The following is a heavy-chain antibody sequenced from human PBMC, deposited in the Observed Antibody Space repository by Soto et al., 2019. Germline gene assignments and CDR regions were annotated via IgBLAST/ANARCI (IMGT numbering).Heavy chain of an antibody. CDR3: ARGRDTAMVSKGNWFDP. CDR1: GGSISSGGYY. D-gene: IGHD5-18*01. Sequence: SSETLSLTCTVSGGSISSGGYYWSWIRQHPGKGLEWIGYIYYSGSTYYNPSLKSRVTISVDSSKNQFSLKLSSVTVADTAVYYCARGRDTAMVSKGNWFDPWGQGTPVTVSS. J-gene: IGHJ5*02. V-gene: IGHV4-31*03. CDR2: IYYSGST.